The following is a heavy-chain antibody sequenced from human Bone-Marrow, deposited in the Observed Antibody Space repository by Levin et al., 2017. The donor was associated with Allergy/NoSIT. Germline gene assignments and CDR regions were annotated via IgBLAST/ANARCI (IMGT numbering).Heavy chain of an antibody. CDR3: ARHSPYSSSWYTGQGFDAFDI. V-gene: IGHV5-51*01. CDR1: GYSFTSYW. D-gene: IGHD6-13*01. J-gene: IGHJ3*02. Sequence: GESLKISCKGSGYSFTSYWIGWVRQMPGKGLEWMGIIYPGDSDTRYSPSFQGQVTISADKSISTAYLQWSSLKASDTAMYYCARHSPYSSSWYTGQGFDAFDIWGQGTMVTVSS. CDR2: IYPGDSDT.